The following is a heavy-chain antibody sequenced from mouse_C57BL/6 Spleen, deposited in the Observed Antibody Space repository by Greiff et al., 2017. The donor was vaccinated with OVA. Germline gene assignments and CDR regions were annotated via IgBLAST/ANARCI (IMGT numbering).Heavy chain of an antibody. J-gene: IGHJ2*01. D-gene: IGHD1-1*01. CDR3: AKVYYYGSSYEDRYYFDY. CDR2: IYPRSGNT. CDR1: GYTFTSYG. Sequence: QVQLQQSGAELARPGASVKLSCKASGYTFTSYGISWVKQRTGQGLEWIGEIYPRSGNTYYNEKFKGKATLTADKSSSTAYMKLRSLTSEDSAVYVSAKVYYYGSSYEDRYYFDYWGQGTTLTVSS. V-gene: IGHV1-81*01.